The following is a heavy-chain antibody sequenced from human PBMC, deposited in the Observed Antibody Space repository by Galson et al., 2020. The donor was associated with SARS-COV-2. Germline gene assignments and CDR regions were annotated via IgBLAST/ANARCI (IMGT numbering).Heavy chain of an antibody. D-gene: IGHD2-15*01. CDR1: GLTFSDAW. CDR2: MRSETDGGTI. Sequence: GSLRLSCAASGLTFSDAWMTWVRQAPGKGLEWVGRMRSETDGGTIEYAAPVKGRFIISRDDSKKTLYLQMNSLKTEDTAVYYCTRCSWNYYYYGMDVWGQGTTVTVSS. J-gene: IGHJ6*02. CDR3: TRCSWNYYYYGMDV. V-gene: IGHV3-15*01.